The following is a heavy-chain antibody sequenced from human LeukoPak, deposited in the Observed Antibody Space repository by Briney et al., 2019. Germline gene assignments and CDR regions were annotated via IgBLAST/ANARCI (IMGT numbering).Heavy chain of an antibody. CDR3: AKVLDDPHYDFWSGYYITSRQSSVGDAFDI. J-gene: IGHJ3*02. CDR2: ISWNSGSI. Sequence: TGRSLRLSCAASGFTFDDYAMHWVRQAPGKGLEWVSGISWNSGSIGYADSVKGRFTISRDNAKNSLYLQMNSLRAEDTALYYCAKVLDDPHYDFWSGYYITSRQSSVGDAFDIWGQGTMVTVSS. D-gene: IGHD3-3*01. V-gene: IGHV3-9*01. CDR1: GFTFDDYA.